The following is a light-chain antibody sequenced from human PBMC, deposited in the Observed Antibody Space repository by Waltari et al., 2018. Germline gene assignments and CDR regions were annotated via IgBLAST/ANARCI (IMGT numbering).Light chain of an antibody. V-gene: IGLV1-51*02. J-gene: IGLJ3*02. CDR1: SSNIGSHY. CDR2: ESS. Sequence: QSVLTQPPSLSAAPGQKVTISCSGSSSNIGSHYVSWYQHVPGTAPKLLIYESSKRPSEIPDRFSGSKSGTSATLGITGLQIEDEADYHCATWDNSLSIGVFGGGTKLTVL. CDR3: ATWDNSLSIGV.